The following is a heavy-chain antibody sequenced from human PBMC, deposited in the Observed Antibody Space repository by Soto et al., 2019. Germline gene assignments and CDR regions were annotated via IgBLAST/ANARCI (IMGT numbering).Heavy chain of an antibody. CDR1: GYRFTDYW. CDR3: ARFGGPGLSHNWFDT. CDR2: LYPDDSDS. D-gene: IGHD3-3*01. V-gene: IGHV5-51*01. Sequence: HGESLKISCQVSGYRFTDYWIGWVRQIPGKGLEWMGLLYPDDSDSRYNPSFQGHVTFSADKSITTAYLQWSSLKASDSAMYYCARFGGPGLSHNWFDTWGQGTLVTVSS. J-gene: IGHJ5*02.